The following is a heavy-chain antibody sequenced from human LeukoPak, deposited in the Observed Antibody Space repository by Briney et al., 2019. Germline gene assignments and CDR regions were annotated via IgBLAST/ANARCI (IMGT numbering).Heavy chain of an antibody. V-gene: IGHV3-30*02. CDR2: IRYDGSNK. D-gene: IGHD3-10*01. J-gene: IGHJ4*02. Sequence: PGGSLRLSCAASGFTFSSYGMHWVRHAPGKGLELVAFIRYDGSNKYYADSVKGRFTISRDNSKNTLYLQMNSLRAEDTAVYYCANQGPGWDGSGPFDYWGQGTPVTVSS. CDR1: GFTFSSYG. CDR3: ANQGPGWDGSGPFDY.